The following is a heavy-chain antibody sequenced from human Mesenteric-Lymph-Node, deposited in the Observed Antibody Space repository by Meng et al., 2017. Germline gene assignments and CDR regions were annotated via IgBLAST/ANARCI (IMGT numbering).Heavy chain of an antibody. V-gene: IGHV4-30-4*01. Sequence: VPVQEPGPALVQPLQTLSLTCAVSGGSISSGDYYWSWIRQPPGKGLEWIGYIYYSGSTYSNASLKSRVTISIDRSKNQFSLKLSSVTAADTAVYYCARDRKHYGERGWFDPWGQGTLVTVSS. CDR2: IYYSGST. D-gene: IGHD4-17*01. J-gene: IGHJ5*02. CDR1: GGSISSGDYY. CDR3: ARDRKHYGERGWFDP.